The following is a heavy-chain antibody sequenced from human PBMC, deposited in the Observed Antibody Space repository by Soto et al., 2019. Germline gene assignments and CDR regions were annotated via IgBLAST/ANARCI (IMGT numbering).Heavy chain of an antibody. CDR1: GGSISSSSYY. Sequence: QLQLQESGPGLVKPSETLSLTCTVSGGSISSSSYYWGWIRQPPGKGLEWIGSIYYSGSTYYNPYLMGRVTISVDTSTNQFSLQLSSVTAADTAVYYCATSYETFAYWGQGTLVTVSS. J-gene: IGHJ4*02. CDR3: ATSYETFAY. V-gene: IGHV4-39*01. D-gene: IGHD5-12*01. CDR2: IYYSGST.